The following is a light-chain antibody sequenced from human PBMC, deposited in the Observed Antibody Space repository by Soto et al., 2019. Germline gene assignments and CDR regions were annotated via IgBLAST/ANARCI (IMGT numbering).Light chain of an antibody. CDR1: SSDVGGYNY. CDR3: TSYTSSSHVL. CDR2: EVS. Sequence: QSALTQPASVSGSPGQSITISCTGTSSDVGGYNYVSWYQQHPGKAPKLMIYEVSNRPSGVSNRFSGSKSGNTASLTISGLQAVDEADYYCTSYTSSSHVLFGGGTQLTVL. J-gene: IGLJ2*01. V-gene: IGLV2-14*01.